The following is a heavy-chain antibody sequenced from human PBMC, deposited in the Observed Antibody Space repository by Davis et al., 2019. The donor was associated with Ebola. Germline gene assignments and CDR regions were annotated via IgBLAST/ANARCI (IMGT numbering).Heavy chain of an antibody. J-gene: IGHJ5*02. D-gene: IGHD3-10*01. V-gene: IGHV4-4*02. CDR2: IYHSGST. CDR1: GGSISSSNW. Sequence: MPSETLSLTCAVSGGSISSSNWWRWVRQPPGKGLEWIGEIYHSGSTNYNPSLKSRVTISVDKSKNQFSLKLSSVTAADTAVYYCARDLSFIGPSRWFDPWGQGTLVTASS. CDR3: ARDLSFIGPSRWFDP.